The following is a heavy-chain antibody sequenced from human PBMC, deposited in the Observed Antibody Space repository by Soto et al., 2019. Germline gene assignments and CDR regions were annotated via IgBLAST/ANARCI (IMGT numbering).Heavy chain of an antibody. D-gene: IGHD4-4*01. CDR3: ARSYRPHYSNYVVYYYYGMDV. CDR1: GYSFTSYW. CDR2: IYPGDSDT. Sequence: LGESLKISCKGSGYSFTSYWIGWVRQMPGKGLEWMGIIYPGDSDTRYSPSFQGQVTISADKSISTAYLQWSSLKASDTAMYYCARSYRPHYSNYVVYYYYGMDVWGQGTTVTVSS. J-gene: IGHJ6*02. V-gene: IGHV5-51*01.